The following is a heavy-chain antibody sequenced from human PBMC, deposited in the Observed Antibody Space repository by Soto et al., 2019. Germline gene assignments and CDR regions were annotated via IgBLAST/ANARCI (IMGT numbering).Heavy chain of an antibody. CDR1: GFTVSSNY. CDR2: IYSGGST. D-gene: IGHD4-4*01. CDR3: ARAYSNLRRLAFDI. J-gene: IGHJ3*02. Sequence: GGSLRLSCAASGFTVSSNYMSWVRQAPGKGLEWVSVIYSGGSTYYADSVKGRFTISRHNSKNTLYLQMNSLRAEDTAVYYCARAYSNLRRLAFDIWGQGTMVTVSS. V-gene: IGHV3-53*04.